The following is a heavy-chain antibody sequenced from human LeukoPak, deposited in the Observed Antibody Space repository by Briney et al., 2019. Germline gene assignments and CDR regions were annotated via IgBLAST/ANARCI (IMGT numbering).Heavy chain of an antibody. CDR1: DESISSGGFY. Sequence: SQTLSLTCSVSDESISSGGFYWSWIRQPPGKGLVWVVYSDHNDNTYYNPSLESRLSISLDRPKNQFSLNLRSMTAADTAIYYCATIWSVSGHLPGFVDYWGQGILVTVSS. V-gene: IGHV4-30-2*01. D-gene: IGHD2-8*02. CDR2: SDHNDNT. J-gene: IGHJ4*02. CDR3: ATIWSVSGHLPGFVDY.